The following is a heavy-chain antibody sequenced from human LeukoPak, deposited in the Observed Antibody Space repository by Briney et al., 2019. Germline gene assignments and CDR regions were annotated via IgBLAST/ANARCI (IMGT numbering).Heavy chain of an antibody. J-gene: IGHJ4*02. CDR2: IRSDRVTT. CDR3: ARSYGFGSGSGPLDY. V-gene: IGHV3-53*01. Sequence: GGSLRLSCAASGFTVSSNYMSWVRQAPGKGLEWVSAIRSDRVTTYDADSVKGRFTISRDNSKNTLFLEMKSLRAEDTAVYYCARSYGFGSGSGPLDYWGQGSLVTVSS. D-gene: IGHD3-10*01. CDR1: GFTVSSNY.